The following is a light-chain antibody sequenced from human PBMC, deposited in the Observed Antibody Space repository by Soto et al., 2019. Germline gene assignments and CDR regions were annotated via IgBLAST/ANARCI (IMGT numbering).Light chain of an antibody. Sequence: QAVVTQEPSLTVSPGGTVTLTCGSSTGAVTSGHYPFWFQQKPGQAPRTLIYDTSNKHSWTPARFSGSILGGKAALTLSGAQPEDEAEYYCLLSYSDSRRVFGGGTKVTVL. CDR2: DTS. CDR1: TGAVTSGHY. CDR3: LLSYSDSRRV. J-gene: IGLJ3*02. V-gene: IGLV7-46*01.